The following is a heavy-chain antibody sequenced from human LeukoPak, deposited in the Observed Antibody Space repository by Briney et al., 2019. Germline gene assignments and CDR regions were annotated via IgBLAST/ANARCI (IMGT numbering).Heavy chain of an antibody. J-gene: IGHJ4*02. CDR3: AKVVSGRFDY. CDR2: ISSSGSST. V-gene: IGHV3-23*01. Sequence: GGSLRLSCAASGFTFSSSAMTWVRQAPGKGLEWVSSISSSGSSTYYSDSVKGRFTISRDTPKNMLYLQMNSLRVEDTAVYYCAKVVSGRFDYWGQGTLVTVSS. D-gene: IGHD2-15*01. CDR1: GFTFSSSA.